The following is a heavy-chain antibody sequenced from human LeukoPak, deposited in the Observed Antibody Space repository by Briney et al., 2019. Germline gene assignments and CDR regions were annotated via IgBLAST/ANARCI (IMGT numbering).Heavy chain of an antibody. V-gene: IGHV3-7*01. Sequence: PGGSLRLSCAASGFTFSSYWMSWVRQAPGKGLKWVANIKQDGSEKYYVDSVKGRFTISRDNAKNSLYLQMNSLRAEDTAVYYCARSFSGWYVDAFDIWGQGTMVTVSS. CDR2: IKQDGSEK. CDR1: GFTFSSYW. J-gene: IGHJ3*02. D-gene: IGHD6-19*01. CDR3: ARSFSGWYVDAFDI.